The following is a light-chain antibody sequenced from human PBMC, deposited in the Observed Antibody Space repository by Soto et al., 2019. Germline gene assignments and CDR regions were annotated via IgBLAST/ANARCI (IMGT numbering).Light chain of an antibody. J-gene: IGKJ1*01. CDR2: DAS. Sequence: DIQMTQSPSTLSVSVGDRVTITCRASQSISSWLAWYQQKPGKAPKLLIYDASSLESGVPSRFSGSGSGTEFTLTISSLQPDDFATYYCQKYNSGPRTFGQGTKVDI. CDR3: QKYNSGPRT. V-gene: IGKV1-5*01. CDR1: QSISSW.